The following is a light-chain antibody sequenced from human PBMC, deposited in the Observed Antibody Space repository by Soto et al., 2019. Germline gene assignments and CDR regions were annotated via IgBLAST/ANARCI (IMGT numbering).Light chain of an antibody. CDR1: RTDVADGYDY. Sequence: QSALTQPASVSGSPVQSIAISCTGVRTDVADGYDYVSWYQQHPGQAPQLIIYDVSNRPSGVSDRFSGSKSGNTASLTISGLQAEDEAEYYCTSYTSSTPLYVFGTGTKVTVL. J-gene: IGLJ1*01. V-gene: IGLV2-14*03. CDR3: TSYTSSTPLYV. CDR2: DVS.